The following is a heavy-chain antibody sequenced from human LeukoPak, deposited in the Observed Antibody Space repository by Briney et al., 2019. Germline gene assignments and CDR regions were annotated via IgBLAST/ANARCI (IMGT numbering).Heavy chain of an antibody. CDR2: INPNSGGT. D-gene: IGHD2-15*01. V-gene: IGHV1-2*02. CDR1: GYTFSNYG. Sequence: ASVKVSCKASGYTFSNYGISWVRQAPGQGLEWVGWINPNSGGTNYAQKFQGRVTMTRDTSISTAYMELSRLRSDDTAVYYCAVVVVAATQDYWGQGTLVTVSS. CDR3: AVVVVAATQDY. J-gene: IGHJ4*02.